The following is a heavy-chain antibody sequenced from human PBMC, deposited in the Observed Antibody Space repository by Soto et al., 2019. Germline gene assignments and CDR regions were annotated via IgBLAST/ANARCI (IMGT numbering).Heavy chain of an antibody. CDR3: GGSFKYGSGTFDALDV. CDR1: GGTSSDYA. CDR2: IIPIFGTA. Sequence: QVLLVQSGTEVKKPGSSVKVSCQASGGTSSDYALTWVRQAPGQGLEWMGGIIPIFGTANYAQRFQGRVSITADESSSTAYMELSSLKSEDTAVYYCGGSFKYGSGTFDALDVWGHGTMVMVSS. D-gene: IGHD3-10*01. V-gene: IGHV1-69*01. J-gene: IGHJ3*01.